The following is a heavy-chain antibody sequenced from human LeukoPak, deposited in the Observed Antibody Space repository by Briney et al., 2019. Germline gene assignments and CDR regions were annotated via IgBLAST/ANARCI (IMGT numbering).Heavy chain of an antibody. Sequence: AGGSLRLSCAASGFTFDDYAMHWVRQAPGKGLEWVSGISWNSGSIGYADSVKGRFTISRDNAKNSLYLQVNSLRAEDMALYYCAKDNEWELRGGAFDIWGQGTMVTISS. V-gene: IGHV3-9*03. D-gene: IGHD1-26*01. CDR3: AKDNEWELRGGAFDI. CDR2: ISWNSGSI. J-gene: IGHJ3*02. CDR1: GFTFDDYA.